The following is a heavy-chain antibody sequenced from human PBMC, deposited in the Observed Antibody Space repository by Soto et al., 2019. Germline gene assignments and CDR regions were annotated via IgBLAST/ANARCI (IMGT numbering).Heavy chain of an antibody. J-gene: IGHJ4*02. D-gene: IGHD1-1*01. CDR3: VRWGNWKVPDH. Sequence: PGGSLRLSCAASGFTFSSHGMRWVRQAPGKGPGWVAVIWYDGSNKYYASSVRGRFTISRDKAESTLNLEMNSLRVEDTAVYHGVRWGNWKVPDHWGQGTLVTVS. CDR1: GFTFSSHG. V-gene: IGHV3-33*01. CDR2: IWYDGSNK.